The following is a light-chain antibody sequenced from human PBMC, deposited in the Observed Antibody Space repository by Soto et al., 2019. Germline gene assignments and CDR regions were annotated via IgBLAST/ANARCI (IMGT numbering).Light chain of an antibody. V-gene: IGKV4-1*01. CDR2: WAS. CDR3: QQYYTTPLT. J-gene: IGKJ4*01. Sequence: DIVMTQSPDSLAVSLGARATINCKSSQSVLYSSNNNNYLAWYQQKPGQPPKLLIYWASTRESGVPDRFSGSGSGTDFTLTINSLQAEDVAVYYCQQYYTTPLTFGGGTQVEIK. CDR1: QSVLYSSNNNNY.